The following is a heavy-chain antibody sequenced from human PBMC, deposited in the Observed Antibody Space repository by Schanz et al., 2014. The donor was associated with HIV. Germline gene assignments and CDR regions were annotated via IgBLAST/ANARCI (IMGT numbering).Heavy chain of an antibody. Sequence: EVQLVESGGGLVKPGGSLRLSCAASEFTFRNAWMNWVRQAPGKGLEWVSGFSGSGGSTYYADSVKGRFTISRDNSKKTLYLQMNSLRAEDTAVYYCAKTTWGRRVDAFDIWGQGTMVTVSS. CDR1: EFTFRNAW. D-gene: IGHD3-16*01. J-gene: IGHJ3*02. CDR2: FSGSGGST. V-gene: IGHV3-23*04. CDR3: AKTTWGRRVDAFDI.